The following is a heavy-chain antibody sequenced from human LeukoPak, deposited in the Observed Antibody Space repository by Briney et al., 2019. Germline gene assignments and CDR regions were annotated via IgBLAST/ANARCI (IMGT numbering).Heavy chain of an antibody. CDR1: DESFSGYY. V-gene: IGHV4-34*01. CDR3: ARGNRPYGEHEAFDI. Sequence: SETLSLTCAVYDESFSGYYCSWIRQPPRKGLEWVGEIDHSGSTNYNPSLQSRVTISVDTSKNQFSLKVSSVSAADTAVYYCARGNRPYGEHEAFDIWGHGTTVTVSP. CDR2: IDHSGST. J-gene: IGHJ3*02. D-gene: IGHD3-10*01.